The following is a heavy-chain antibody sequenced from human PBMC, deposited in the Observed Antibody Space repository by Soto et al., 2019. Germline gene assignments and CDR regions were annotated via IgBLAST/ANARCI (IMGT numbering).Heavy chain of an antibody. Sequence: QVQLVQSGAEVKKPGSSVKVSCEASGGTFSSYSFSWVRQAPGQGLEWMGRVVPILGMANYAQKFQGRVTITADKSTSTVYREMRSLRSDDTAVYYCARGGAVVVPGSVDRHNWFDPWGQGTLVTVSS. D-gene: IGHD2-2*01. CDR2: VVPILGMA. CDR1: GGTFSSYS. CDR3: ARGGAVVVPGSVDRHNWFDP. J-gene: IGHJ5*02. V-gene: IGHV1-69*02.